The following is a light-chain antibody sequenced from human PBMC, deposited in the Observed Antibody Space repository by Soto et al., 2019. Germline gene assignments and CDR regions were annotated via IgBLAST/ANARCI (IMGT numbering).Light chain of an antibody. V-gene: IGKV3-11*01. CDR1: QTVISY. CDR3: PQRNPFIP. J-gene: IGKJ5*01. CDR2: DAS. Sequence: IVLTQSPATLSLWPGETAILSCRASQTVISYLSWYQHKPGQAPRLLIYDASKRAPGIPARFSGSGSGTDFTPPISRPGPEDFAVYYCPQRNPFIPFGQGKRLEIE.